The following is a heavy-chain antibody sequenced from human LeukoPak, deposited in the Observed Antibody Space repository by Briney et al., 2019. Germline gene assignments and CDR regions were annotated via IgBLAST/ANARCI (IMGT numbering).Heavy chain of an antibody. Sequence: SETLSLTCTVSGGSISRNYWSWIRQPPGKGLEWIGYVYYSGSTNYNPSLKSRVTISIDTSKTQFSLKLSSVTAADTAVYYCARGHLGGGWFKYDAFEIWGQGTMVTVSS. V-gene: IGHV4-59*01. D-gene: IGHD6-19*01. J-gene: IGHJ3*02. CDR2: VYYSGST. CDR1: GGSISRNY. CDR3: ARGHLGGGWFKYDAFEI.